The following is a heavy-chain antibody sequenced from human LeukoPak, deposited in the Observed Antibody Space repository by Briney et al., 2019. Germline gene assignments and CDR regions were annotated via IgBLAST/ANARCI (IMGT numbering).Heavy chain of an antibody. CDR2: INHSGST. CDR1: GGSFSGYY. J-gene: IGHJ5*02. D-gene: IGHD6-19*01. V-gene: IGHV4-34*01. Sequence: PSETLSLTCAVYGGSFSGYYWSWIRQPPGKGLEWIGEINHSGSTNYNPSLKSRVTISVDTSKNQFFLRLSSVTAADTAVYYCARGQARLSWFDPWGQGTLVTVSS. CDR3: ARGQARLSWFDP.